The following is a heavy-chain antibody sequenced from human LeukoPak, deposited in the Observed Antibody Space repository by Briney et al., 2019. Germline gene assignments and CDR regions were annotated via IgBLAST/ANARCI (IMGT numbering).Heavy chain of an antibody. CDR3: ARVRYGELDV. CDR2: MSGIGGST. D-gene: IGHD4-17*01. V-gene: IGHV3-23*01. J-gene: IGHJ6*02. CDR1: GFTFSSFP. Sequence: GGSLRLYCAASGFTFSSFPMSWLGQAPGKGLKWFSSMSGIGGSTYYAVSVEGRFTISRDDSKNTLYLQMDSLRAEDTAVYYCARVRYGELDVWGQGTTVTVSS.